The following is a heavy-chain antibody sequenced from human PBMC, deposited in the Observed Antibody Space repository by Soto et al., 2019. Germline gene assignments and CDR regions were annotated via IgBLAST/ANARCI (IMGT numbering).Heavy chain of an antibody. CDR3: ARGGGTMIVVGPFDY. V-gene: IGHV5-51*01. CDR2: IYPGDSDT. J-gene: IGHJ4*02. Sequence: GGSLRLSCKGSGYSFTSYWIGWVRQMPGKGLEWMGIIYPGDSDTRYSPSFQGQVTISADKSISTAYLQWSSLKASDTAMYYCARGGGTMIVVGPFDYWGQGTLVTVSS. D-gene: IGHD3-22*01. CDR1: GYSFTSYW.